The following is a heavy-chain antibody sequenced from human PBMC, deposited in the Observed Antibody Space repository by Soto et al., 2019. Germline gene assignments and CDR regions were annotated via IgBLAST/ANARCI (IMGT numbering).Heavy chain of an antibody. CDR3: ARWQQQLEPAWCDP. D-gene: IGHD6-13*01. CDR1: GGSISSSSYY. CDR2: IYYSAST. Sequence: TLSLTCTVSGGSISSSSYYLGWIRHPPGKGLEWIGSIYYSASTYYNPSLKSRVTISVDTSKNQFSLKLSSVTAADTAVYYRARWQQQLEPAWCDPWGQGTLVTVSS. V-gene: IGHV4-39*01. J-gene: IGHJ5*02.